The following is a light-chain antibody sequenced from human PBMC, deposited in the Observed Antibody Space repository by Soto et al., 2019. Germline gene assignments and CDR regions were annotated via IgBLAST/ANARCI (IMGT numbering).Light chain of an antibody. Sequence: QSVLTQPPSASGTPGQRVTISCSGSSSSIGSNTVNWYQQLPGTAPKLLIYSNNQRPSGVPDRFSGSKSGTSASLAISGLQSEDVADYXSATWDDTLTGYVFGTGTKVTVL. J-gene: IGLJ1*01. CDR1: SSSIGSNT. CDR2: SNN. CDR3: ATWDDTLTGYV. V-gene: IGLV1-44*01.